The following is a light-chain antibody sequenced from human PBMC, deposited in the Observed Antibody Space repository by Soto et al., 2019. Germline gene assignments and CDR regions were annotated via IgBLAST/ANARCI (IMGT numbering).Light chain of an antibody. CDR1: QDISNY. CDR3: QQYDNRLGGFT. V-gene: IGKV1-33*01. J-gene: IGKJ3*01. CDR2: DAS. Sequence: DIQMTQSPSSLSASVGDRVTITCQASQDISNYLNWYQQKPGKAPKLLIYDASNLETGVPSRFSGSGSGTDFTFTISSLQPEDIATYYCQQYDNRLGGFTFGPGTKVDIK.